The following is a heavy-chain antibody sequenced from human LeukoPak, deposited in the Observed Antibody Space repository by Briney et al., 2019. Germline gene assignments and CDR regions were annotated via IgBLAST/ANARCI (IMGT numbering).Heavy chain of an antibody. J-gene: IGHJ4*02. CDR2: ISGSGGST. V-gene: IGHV3-23*01. Sequence: GGSLRLSCAASGFTFSSYAMSWVRQAPGKGLVWVSAISGSGGSTYYADSVKGRFTISRDNSKNTLHLQMNSLRAEDTAVYYCAGRYYDFWSGFDYWGQGTLVTVSS. CDR1: GFTFSSYA. CDR3: AGRYYDFWSGFDY. D-gene: IGHD3-3*01.